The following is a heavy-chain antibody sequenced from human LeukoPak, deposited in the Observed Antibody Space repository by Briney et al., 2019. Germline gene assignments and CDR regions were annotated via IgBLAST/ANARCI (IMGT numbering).Heavy chain of an antibody. D-gene: IGHD2-15*01. CDR3: ARGAPQKCSGGSCYED. CDR2: FDPEDGET. Sequence: ASVKVSCKVSGYTLTELSMHWVRQAPGKGLEWMGGFDPEDGETSYAQKFQGRVTMTRDMSTSTVYMELSSLRSEDTAVYYCARGAPQKCSGGSCYEDWGQGTLVTVSS. J-gene: IGHJ4*02. CDR1: GYTLTELS. V-gene: IGHV1-24*01.